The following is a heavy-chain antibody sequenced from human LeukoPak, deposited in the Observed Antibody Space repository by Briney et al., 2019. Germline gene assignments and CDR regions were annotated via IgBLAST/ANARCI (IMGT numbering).Heavy chain of an antibody. CDR1: GGSISSSSYY. V-gene: IGHV4-39*01. CDR2: IYYSGST. J-gene: IGHJ6*03. CDR3: ARTYYYDSSGYYYYYYYMDV. Sequence: PSETLSLTCTVSGGSISSSSYYWGWIRQPPGKGLEWIGSIYYSGSTYYNPSLKSRVTISVDTSKNQFSLKLSSVTAADTAVYYCARTYYYDSSGYYYYYYYMDVWGEGTTVTVSS. D-gene: IGHD3-22*01.